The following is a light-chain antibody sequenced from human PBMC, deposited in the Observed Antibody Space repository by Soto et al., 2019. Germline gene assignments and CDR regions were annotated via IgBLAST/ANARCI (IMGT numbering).Light chain of an antibody. V-gene: IGKV3-20*01. CDR1: QSVSNNY. J-gene: IGKJ1*01. CDR3: QQYGSSGT. CDR2: GAS. Sequence: ESLLTQCPGTLSLSPEERATLSCRASQSVSNNYLAWYQQKPGQAPRLLIYGASNRATGIPDRFSGSGSGTDFTLTISRLEPEDFAVYYCQQYGSSGTFGQGTKV.